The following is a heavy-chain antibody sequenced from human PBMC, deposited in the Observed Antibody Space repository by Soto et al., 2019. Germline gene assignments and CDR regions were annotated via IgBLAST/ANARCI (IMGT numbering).Heavy chain of an antibody. CDR3: ARDHCTGGNCYSNMGDWYFDL. J-gene: IGHJ2*01. D-gene: IGHD2-15*01. Sequence: QVQLQESGPGVVKPSETLSLTCAVSGDSINAENWWTWLRQTPGKGREWLAEIHHSGGTKYNPSLSGRVPISLARPRNQFSLRLRSVTAADTAQYYCARDHCTGGNCYSNMGDWYFDLWGRGALVTVSS. V-gene: IGHV4-4*02. CDR1: GDSINAENW. CDR2: IHHSGGT.